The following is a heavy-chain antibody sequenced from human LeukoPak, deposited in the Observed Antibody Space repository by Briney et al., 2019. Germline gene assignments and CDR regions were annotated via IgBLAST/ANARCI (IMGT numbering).Heavy chain of an antibody. J-gene: IGHJ4*01. CDR3: ASSFYYDSRDY. V-gene: IGHV4-34*01. D-gene: IGHD3-22*01. CDR2: ITPSGST. CDR1: GGSFSGYF. Sequence: SETLSLTCVVYGGSFSGYFWSWIRQPPGKGLEWIGEITPSGSTNYNPSLKSRVSISIDTSKKKLSLRLTSVTAADSAVYYCASSFYYDSRDYWGQGTLLTVSS.